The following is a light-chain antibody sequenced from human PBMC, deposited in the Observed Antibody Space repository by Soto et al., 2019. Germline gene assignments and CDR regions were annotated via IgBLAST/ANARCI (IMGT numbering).Light chain of an antibody. Sequence: EMVMTQSPATLSVSPGERVTLSCRASQSVSSNLAWYQQKPGQAPRLLIYGASSRATGIPARFSGSGSGTEFTLTIGSLQSEDFALYYCQQYNDWWTFGQGTKVEIK. CDR3: QQYNDWWT. J-gene: IGKJ1*01. CDR1: QSVSSN. V-gene: IGKV3-15*01. CDR2: GAS.